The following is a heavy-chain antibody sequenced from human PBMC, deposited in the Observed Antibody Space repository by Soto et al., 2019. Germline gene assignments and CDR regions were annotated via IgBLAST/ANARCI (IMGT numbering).Heavy chain of an antibody. CDR3: ARMNQLAPKRNAFDI. CDR1: GGSINSYF. J-gene: IGHJ3*02. V-gene: IGHV4-59*01. CDR2: IHHSGSA. D-gene: IGHD1-1*01. Sequence: ETLSLTCIVSGGSINSYFWTWIRKSQGKGLQWIGYIHHSGSANYNPSLKTRVTMSVDTSKTQFSLSLTSVTAADTAVYYCARMNQLAPKRNAFDIWGQGTMVTVSS.